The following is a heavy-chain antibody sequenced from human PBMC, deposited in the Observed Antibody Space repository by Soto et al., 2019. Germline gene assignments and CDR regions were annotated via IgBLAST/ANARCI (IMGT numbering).Heavy chain of an antibody. CDR1: GFTFSSYA. V-gene: IGHV3-30-3*01. Sequence: QVQLVESGGGMVQPGRSLRLSCAASGFTFSSYAMHWVRQAPGKGLEWVAVISYDGSNKYYADSVKGRFTISRDNSKNTLYLQMNSLRAEDTAVYYCARDGEYYDSSGYTSFDYWGQGTLVTVSS. CDR2: ISYDGSNK. D-gene: IGHD3-22*01. J-gene: IGHJ4*02. CDR3: ARDGEYYDSSGYTSFDY.